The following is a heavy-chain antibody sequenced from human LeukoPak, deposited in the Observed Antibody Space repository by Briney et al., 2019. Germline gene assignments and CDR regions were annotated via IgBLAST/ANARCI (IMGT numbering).Heavy chain of an antibody. J-gene: IGHJ3*02. D-gene: IGHD5-18*01. CDR1: GGSISRSNW. CDR2: IYHSGST. V-gene: IGHV4-4*02. Sequence: SGTLSLTCAVSGGSISRSNWWSWVRQPPGKGLEWIGEIYHSGSTNYNPSLKSRVTISADKSISTAYLQWSSLKASDAAMYYCARRRDERGYKDIFDIWGQGTMVTVSS. CDR3: ARRRDERGYKDIFDI.